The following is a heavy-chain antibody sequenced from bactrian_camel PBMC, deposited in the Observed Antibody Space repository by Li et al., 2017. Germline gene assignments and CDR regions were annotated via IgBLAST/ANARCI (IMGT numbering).Heavy chain of an antibody. Sequence: VQLVESGGDSVQAGETLRLSCTVSDFTFDDSDVGWYRQAPGNECELVSTISSDGSTYYADSVKGRFTISQDNAKNTVYLQMNSLKPEDTAVYHCAPYPYGGSWCVSLWGQGTQVTVS. CDR3: APYPYGGSWCVSL. CDR2: ISSDGST. V-gene: IGHV3S63*01. J-gene: IGHJ4*01. CDR1: DFTFDDSD. D-gene: IGHD6*01.